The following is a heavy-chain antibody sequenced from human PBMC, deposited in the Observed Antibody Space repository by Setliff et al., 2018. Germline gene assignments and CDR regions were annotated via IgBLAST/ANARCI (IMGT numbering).Heavy chain of an antibody. CDR2: IHPWGGSSEST. CDR1: GGPTIGYY. V-gene: IGHV4-59*08. CDR3: ARGLHSGTYWGTRPLGLDY. D-gene: IGHD1-26*01. J-gene: IGHJ4*02. Sequence: SETLSLTCAVSGGPTIGYYWTWIRQAPGKGLEWIGYIHPWGGSSESTNYSPSLKSRITISLDKSKSQFSLKLTSVTVADTAVYYCARGLHSGTYWGTRPLGLDYWGQGALVTVSS.